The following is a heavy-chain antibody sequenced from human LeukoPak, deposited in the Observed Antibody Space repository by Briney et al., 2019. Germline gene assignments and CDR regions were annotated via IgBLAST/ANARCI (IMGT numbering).Heavy chain of an antibody. Sequence: SGGSLRLSCAASEFTFSGFWMTWVRQAPGEGLQWVGNIRQDGRQTHYSDAVQGRFTISRDNAQKSLYLQMNSLGPEDTAVYYCARDGQSSGTFDYWGQGTLVTVSS. CDR3: ARDGQSSGTFDY. J-gene: IGHJ4*02. CDR2: IRQDGRQT. D-gene: IGHD3-10*01. CDR1: EFTFSGFW. V-gene: IGHV3-7*01.